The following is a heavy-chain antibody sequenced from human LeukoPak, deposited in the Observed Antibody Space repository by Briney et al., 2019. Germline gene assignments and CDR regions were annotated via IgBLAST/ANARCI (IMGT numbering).Heavy chain of an antibody. CDR2: IIPIFGTA. V-gene: IGHV1-69*05. D-gene: IGHD2-2*02. CDR1: GGTFSSYA. J-gene: IGHJ4*02. Sequence: SVKVSCKASGGTFSSYAISWVRQAPGQGLEWMGGIIPIFGTANYAQKFQGRVTITTDESTSTAYMELSSLRSEDTAVYYCARASSYCSSTSCDIYGGVFFDYWGQGTLVTVFS. CDR3: ARASSYCSSTSCDIYGGVFFDY.